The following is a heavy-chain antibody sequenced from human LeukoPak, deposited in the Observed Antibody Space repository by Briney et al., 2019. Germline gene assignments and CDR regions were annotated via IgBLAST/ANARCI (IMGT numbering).Heavy chain of an antibody. CDR1: GGTFSSYA. Sequence: SVKVSCKASGGTFSSYAISWVRQAPGQGLEWMGGIIPIFGTANYAQKFQGRVTITTDESTSTAYMELSSLRSEDTAVYYCARGISGSGSQRGFDYWGQGTLVTVYS. V-gene: IGHV1-69*05. J-gene: IGHJ4*02. CDR2: IIPIFGTA. D-gene: IGHD3-10*01. CDR3: ARGISGSGSQRGFDY.